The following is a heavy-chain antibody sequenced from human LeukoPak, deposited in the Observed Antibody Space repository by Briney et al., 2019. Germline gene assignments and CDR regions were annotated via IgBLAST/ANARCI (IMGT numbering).Heavy chain of an antibody. D-gene: IGHD6-19*01. CDR2: ISYDGSNK. J-gene: IGHJ4*02. Sequence: GGSLRLSCAASGFTFSSYAMHWVRQAPGEGLEWVAVISYDGSNKYYADSVKGRFTISRDNSKNTLYLQMNSLRAEDTAVYYCARDVAVAGTGYFDYWGQGTLVTVSS. CDR3: ARDVAVAGTGYFDY. CDR1: GFTFSSYA. V-gene: IGHV3-30-3*01.